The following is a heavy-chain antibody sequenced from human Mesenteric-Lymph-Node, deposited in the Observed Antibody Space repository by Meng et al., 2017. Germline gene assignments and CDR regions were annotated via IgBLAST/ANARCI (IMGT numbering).Heavy chain of an antibody. CDR2: IYHSGST. V-gene: IGHV4-4*02. Sequence: LAAPGPVLRNPSAPLPLTCAVSGGSISRINWWTWVRQSPGKGLEWIGEIYHSGSTNYNPSLKSRVTISVDKSKNQFSLKLSSVTAADTAVYYCARVAAAGNEWFDPWGQGTLVTVSS. CDR1: GGSISRINW. J-gene: IGHJ5*02. CDR3: ARVAAAGNEWFDP. D-gene: IGHD6-13*01.